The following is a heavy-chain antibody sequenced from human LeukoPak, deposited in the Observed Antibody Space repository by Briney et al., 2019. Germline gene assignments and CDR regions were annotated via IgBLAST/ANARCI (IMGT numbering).Heavy chain of an antibody. D-gene: IGHD3-3*01. Sequence: ASVKVPCKASGYTFTSYDINWVRQATGQGLEWMGWMNHNSGNTGYAQKFQGRVTMTRNTSISTAYMELSSLRSEDTAVYYCARVEKKRQRSTIFGVVSSLDYYYYYMDVWGKGTTVTVSS. J-gene: IGHJ6*03. V-gene: IGHV1-8*01. CDR3: ARVEKKRQRSTIFGVVSSLDYYYYYMDV. CDR2: MNHNSGNT. CDR1: GYTFTSYD.